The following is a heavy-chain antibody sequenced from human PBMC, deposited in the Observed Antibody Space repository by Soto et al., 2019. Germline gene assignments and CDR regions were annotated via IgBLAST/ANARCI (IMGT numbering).Heavy chain of an antibody. CDR3: AKDAEEYYDILTGYYKGGNAGYYYYYGMDV. V-gene: IGHV3-15*07. CDR1: GFTFSNAW. Sequence: PGGSLRLSCAASGFTFSNAWINWVRQAPGKGLEWVGRVKSKTHGGTTYYADSVKGRFTISRDNSKNTLYLQMNSLRVEDTAVYYCAKDAEEYYDILTGYYKGGNAGYYYYYGMDVWGQGTTVTVSS. J-gene: IGHJ6*02. CDR2: VKSKTHGGTT. D-gene: IGHD3-9*01.